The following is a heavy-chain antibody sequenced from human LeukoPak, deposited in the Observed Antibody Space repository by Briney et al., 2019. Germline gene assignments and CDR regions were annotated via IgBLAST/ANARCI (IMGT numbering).Heavy chain of an antibody. CDR3: AKEYYFDRSGYGTTSFNFDQ. V-gene: IGHV3-30*18. CDR1: KFTFSSYG. J-gene: IGHJ4*02. CDR2: ISYDGSNK. Sequence: GRSLRLSCAASKFTFSSYGMHWVRQAPGKGLEWVAVISYDGSNKYYADSVKGRFTISRDNSKNTLYLQMNSLRAEDTAVYYCAKEYYFDRSGYGTTSFNFDQWGQGTLVTVSS. D-gene: IGHD3-22*01.